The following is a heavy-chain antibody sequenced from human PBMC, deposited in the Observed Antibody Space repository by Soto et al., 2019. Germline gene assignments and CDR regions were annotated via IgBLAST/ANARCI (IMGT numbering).Heavy chain of an antibody. CDR2: IKSKTDGGTT. Sequence: GGSLRLSCAASGFTFSNAWMSWVRQAPGKGLEWVGRIKSKTDGGTTDYAAPVKGRFTISRDDSKNTLYLQMNSLKTEDTAVYYCTTAPVVVVAAILPPFDYWGQGTLVTVSS. J-gene: IGHJ4*02. V-gene: IGHV3-15*01. CDR3: TTAPVVVVAAILPPFDY. D-gene: IGHD2-15*01. CDR1: GFTFSNAW.